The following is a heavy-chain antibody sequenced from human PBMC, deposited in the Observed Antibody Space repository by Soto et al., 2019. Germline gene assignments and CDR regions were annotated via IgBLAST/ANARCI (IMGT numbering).Heavy chain of an antibody. V-gene: IGHV5-51*01. J-gene: IGHJ3*02. CDR1: GYSFTSYW. CDR2: IYPGDSDT. D-gene: IGHD6-19*01. Sequence: GESLKISCKGSGYSFTSYWIGWVRQMPGKGLEWMGIIYPGDSDTRYSPSFQGQVTISADKSISTAYLKWSSLKASDTAMYYCARPSSSGWYRMGAFDIWGQGTMVTVSS. CDR3: ARPSSSGWYRMGAFDI.